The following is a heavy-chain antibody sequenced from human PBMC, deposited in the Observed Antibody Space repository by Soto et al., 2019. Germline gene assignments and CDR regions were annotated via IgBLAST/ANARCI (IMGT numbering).Heavy chain of an antibody. CDR3: ERDRYSSSGWFDP. CDR2: TYYRSRFFS. CDR1: GDSVSSYSAA. J-gene: IGHJ5*02. Sequence: SQTLSLTCAISGDSVSSYSAAWNWIRQSPSGGLEWLGRTYYRSRFFSDYAESVKSRIIINPDTSKNQFSLQLKSVTPEDTAVYYCERDRYSSSGWFDPWGQGTPVTVSS. D-gene: IGHD3-10*01. V-gene: IGHV6-1*01.